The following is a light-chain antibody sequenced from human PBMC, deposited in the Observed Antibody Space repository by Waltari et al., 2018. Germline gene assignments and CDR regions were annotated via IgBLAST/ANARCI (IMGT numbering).Light chain of an antibody. Sequence: DVVMTQSPLPLPVTLRQPASISCRSSQSLVHSDGKTYLNWFHQRPGQSPRRLIYKVSNRDSGVPDRFSGSGSGTDFTLKISRVEAEDVGVYYCMQGTHWPWTFGQGTKVEIK. CDR1: QSLVHSDGKTY. J-gene: IGKJ1*01. V-gene: IGKV2-30*02. CDR2: KVS. CDR3: MQGTHWPWT.